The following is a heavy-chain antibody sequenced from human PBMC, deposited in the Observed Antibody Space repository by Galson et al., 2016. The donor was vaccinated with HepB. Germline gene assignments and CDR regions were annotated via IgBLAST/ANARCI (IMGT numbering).Heavy chain of an antibody. CDR3: ACHPPDYYQSKRDYFDY. Sequence: QSGAEVKPPGSSVMLSCKASGGTFSTYAISWVRQASGEGLEWMAGIIPIFGTTNYAQKFQGRITITADESTSTAYMELSSLRSEDTAVYYCACHPPDYYQSKRDYFDYWGQGTLVTVSS. V-gene: IGHV1-69*01. D-gene: IGHD3-10*01. CDR2: IIPIFGTT. J-gene: IGHJ4*02. CDR1: GGTFSTYA.